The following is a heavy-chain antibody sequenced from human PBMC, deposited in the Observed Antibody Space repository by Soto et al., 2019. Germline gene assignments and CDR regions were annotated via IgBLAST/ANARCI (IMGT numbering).Heavy chain of an antibody. D-gene: IGHD3-22*01. V-gene: IGHV4-31*03. CDR2: IYYSGST. Sequence: PSETLSLTCTVSGGSINSGGYYWSWIRQHPGKGLEWIGYIYYSGSTYYNPSLKSRVTISVDTSKNQFSLKLSSVTAADTAVYYCARGPYYDSSGYYWFDPWGQGTLVTVSS. CDR3: ARGPYYDSSGYYWFDP. J-gene: IGHJ5*02. CDR1: GGSINSGGYY.